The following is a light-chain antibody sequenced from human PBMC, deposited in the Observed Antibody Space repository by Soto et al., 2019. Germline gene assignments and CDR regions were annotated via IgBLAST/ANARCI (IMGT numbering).Light chain of an antibody. CDR2: EGT. V-gene: IGLV2-23*01. Sequence: QSALTQPASVSGSPGQSITISCTGTSRDVGGFNFVSWYQHHPGKAPKLMIFEGTKRPSGVSDRFSASKSGYTASLTISGLRAEDEANYYCCSYAGGTTWVFGGGTKLTVL. CDR3: CSYAGGTTWV. J-gene: IGLJ3*02. CDR1: SRDVGGFNF.